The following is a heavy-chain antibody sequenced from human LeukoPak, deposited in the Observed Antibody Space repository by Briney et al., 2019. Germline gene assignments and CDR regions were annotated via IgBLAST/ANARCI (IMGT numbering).Heavy chain of an antibody. CDR2: IYYSGST. CDR1: GGSISSYY. J-gene: IGHJ5*02. V-gene: IGHV4-59*08. Sequence: SETVSLTCSVSGGSISSYYWSWIPQPPGKGLQWIGYIYYSGSTYYNPSLKSRVTISVDTSKNQFSLKLSSVTAADTAVYYCARQPDIVVVPAWGQGTLVTVSS. CDR3: ARQPDIVVVPA. D-gene: IGHD2-2*01.